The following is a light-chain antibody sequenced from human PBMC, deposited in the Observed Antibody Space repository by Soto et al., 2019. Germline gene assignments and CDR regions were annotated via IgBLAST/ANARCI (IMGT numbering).Light chain of an antibody. CDR3: QQYNNWPLYT. CDR2: GAS. Sequence: EIVMTQSPATLSVSPGERATPSCRASQSVSSNLAWYQQKPGQAPRLLIYGASTRATGIPARFSGSWSGTEFTLTISSLQSEDFAVYYCQQYNNWPLYTFGQGTKLEIK. CDR1: QSVSSN. J-gene: IGKJ2*01. V-gene: IGKV3-15*01.